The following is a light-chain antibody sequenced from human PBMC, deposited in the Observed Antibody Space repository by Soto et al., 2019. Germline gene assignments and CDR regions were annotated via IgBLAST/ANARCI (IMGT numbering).Light chain of an antibody. V-gene: IGLV1-40*03. J-gene: IGLJ3*02. Sequence: QAVVTQPPSVSGAPGQRVTISCTGSNSNIGAGYDVHWYQQLPGTAPKLLIYANLNRPSGVPDRFSGSKSGASVSLAITGLQAEDEADYYCQSYDSGLSAWVFGGGTKLTVL. CDR2: ANL. CDR3: QSYDSGLSAWV. CDR1: NSNIGAGYD.